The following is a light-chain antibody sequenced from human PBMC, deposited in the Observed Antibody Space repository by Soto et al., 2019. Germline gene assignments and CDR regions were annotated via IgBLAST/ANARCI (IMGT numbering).Light chain of an antibody. J-gene: IGKJ5*01. Sequence: EIVLTQSPATLSLSPGERATLSCRARQSVSSYLAWYQQKPGQAPRLLIYDASTRATGIPARFSGSGSGTDFTLTISSLQSEDFAVYYCQHYNYWPPRITVGQGTRLEIK. V-gene: IGKV3-11*01. CDR3: QHYNYWPPRIT. CDR2: DAS. CDR1: QSVSSY.